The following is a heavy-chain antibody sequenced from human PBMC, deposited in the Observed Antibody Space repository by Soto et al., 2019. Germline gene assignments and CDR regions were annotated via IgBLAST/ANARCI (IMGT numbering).Heavy chain of an antibody. J-gene: IGHJ4*02. CDR1: GFTFSSYW. D-gene: IGHD3-22*01. CDR2: IKQDGSEK. V-gene: IGHV3-7*03. Sequence: GGSLRLSCAASGFTFSSYWMSWVRQAPGKGVEWVANIKQDGSEKYYVDSVKGRFTISRDNAKNSLYLKMNSLRAEDTAVYYCVRSYYDSSGYYYGPGPDYWGQGTLVTVSS. CDR3: VRSYYDSSGYYYGPGPDY.